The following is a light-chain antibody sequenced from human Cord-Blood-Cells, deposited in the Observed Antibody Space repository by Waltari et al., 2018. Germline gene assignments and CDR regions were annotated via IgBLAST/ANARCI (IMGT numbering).Light chain of an antibody. CDR3: QTWGTGIQV. CDR1: SGHSSYA. J-gene: IGLJ3*02. Sequence: QLVLTQSPSASASLGASVKLTCTLSSGHSSYATAWHQQQPEQVPRYVKKLNSDGSQSKGDGIPHRFSGSSSGAERYLTISSLQSEDEADYYCQTWGTGIQVFGGGTKLTVL. V-gene: IGLV4-69*01. CDR2: LNSDGSQ.